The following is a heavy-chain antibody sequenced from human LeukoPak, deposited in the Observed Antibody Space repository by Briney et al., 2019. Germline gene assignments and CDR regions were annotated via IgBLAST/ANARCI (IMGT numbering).Heavy chain of an antibody. CDR2: ISGGGGST. J-gene: IGHJ3*02. V-gene: IGHV3-23*01. D-gene: IGHD3-22*01. Sequence: PGGSLRLSCAASGFTFSTFAMSWVRQTPGKGLEWVSVISGGGGSTDYADSVKGRFTVSRDNSKNTLYLQMNSLRAEDTAVYYCAKGDYYDSSGYYYGSLYAFDIWGQGTMVTVSS. CDR3: AKGDYYDSSGYYYGSLYAFDI. CDR1: GFTFSTFA.